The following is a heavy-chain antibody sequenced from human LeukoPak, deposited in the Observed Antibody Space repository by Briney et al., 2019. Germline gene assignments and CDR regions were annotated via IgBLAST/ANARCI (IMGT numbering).Heavy chain of an antibody. Sequence: KSSETLSLTCTVSGGSISSGDYYWSWIRQPPGKGLEWTGYIYYSGSTYYNPSLKSRVTISVDTSKNQFSLKLSSVTAADTAVYYCAREGYGDYVSDYWGQGTLVTVSS. V-gene: IGHV4-30-4*01. CDR2: IYYSGST. CDR1: GGSISSGDYY. D-gene: IGHD4-17*01. CDR3: AREGYGDYVSDY. J-gene: IGHJ4*02.